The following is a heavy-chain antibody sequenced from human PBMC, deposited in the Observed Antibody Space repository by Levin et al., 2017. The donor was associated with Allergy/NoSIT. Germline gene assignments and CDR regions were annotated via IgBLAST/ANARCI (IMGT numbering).Heavy chain of an antibody. CDR3: AGMIGYFDF. CDR1: GGSVSSGNYY. CDR2: IYTSGST. Sequence: SETLSLTCTVSGGSVSSGNYYWSWLRQPAGKELEWLGRIYTSGSTNYNPSLKSRVTISRDTSKNLFSLELSSVTATDAAVYYCAGMIGYFDFWGQGTLVTVSS. V-gene: IGHV4-61*02. D-gene: IGHD3-22*01. J-gene: IGHJ4*02.